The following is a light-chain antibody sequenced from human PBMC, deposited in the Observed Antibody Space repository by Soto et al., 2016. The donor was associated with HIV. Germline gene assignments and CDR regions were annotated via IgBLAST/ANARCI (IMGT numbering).Light chain of an antibody. CDR3: QQSYSHPLT. Sequence: DIQMTQSPSTLSASVGDRITITCRASQSISSWLAWYQQKPGKAPKLLIYKASTLESGVPSRFSGSASGTEFTLTISSLQPDDFATYFCQQSYSHPLTFGGGTKVEIK. J-gene: IGKJ4*01. CDR2: KAS. CDR1: QSISSW. V-gene: IGKV1-5*03.